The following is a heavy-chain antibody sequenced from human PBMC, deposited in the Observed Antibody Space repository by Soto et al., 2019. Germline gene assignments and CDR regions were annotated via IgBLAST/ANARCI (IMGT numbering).Heavy chain of an antibody. CDR1: GGSISSYY. V-gene: IGHV4-59*08. D-gene: IGHD3-10*01. Sequence: SETLSLTCTVSGGSISSYYWSWIRQPPGKGLEWIGYIYYSGSTNYNPSLKSRVTISVDTSKNQFSLKLSSVTAADTAVYYCARLGMVHWFDPWGQGTLVTVSS. CDR2: IYYSGST. J-gene: IGHJ5*02. CDR3: ARLGMVHWFDP.